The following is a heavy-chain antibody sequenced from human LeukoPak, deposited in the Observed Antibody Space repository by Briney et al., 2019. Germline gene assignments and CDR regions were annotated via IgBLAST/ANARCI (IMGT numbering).Heavy chain of an antibody. CDR2: MNPNSGNT. CDR3: ARGPQLLYRYRRPPHWFDP. CDR1: GYTFTSYD. J-gene: IGHJ5*02. Sequence: GASVKVSCKASGYTFTSYDINWVRQATGQGLEWMGRMNPNSGNTGYAQKFQGRVTITRNTSISTAYMELSSLRSEDTAVYYCARGPQLLYRYRRPPHWFDPWGQGTLVTVSS. D-gene: IGHD2-2*02. V-gene: IGHV1-8*03.